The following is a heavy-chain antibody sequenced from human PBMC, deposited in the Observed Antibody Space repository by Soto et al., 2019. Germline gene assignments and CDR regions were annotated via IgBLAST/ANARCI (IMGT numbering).Heavy chain of an antibody. Sequence: GESLKISCKASGYSFTSYWITWVRQKPGKGLEWMGRIDPSDSYTKYSPSFQGHITISTDKSISTAYLQWSSLKASDTAMYYCARPTAGTTPFDYWGQGTLVTSP. D-gene: IGHD1-7*01. J-gene: IGHJ4*02. CDR3: ARPTAGTTPFDY. V-gene: IGHV5-10-1*01. CDR2: IDPSDSYT. CDR1: GYSFTSYW.